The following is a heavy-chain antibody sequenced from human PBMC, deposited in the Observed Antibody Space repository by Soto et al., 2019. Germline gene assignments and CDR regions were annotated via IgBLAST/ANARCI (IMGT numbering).Heavy chain of an antibody. J-gene: IGHJ4*02. CDR2: IIPNFGTA. CDR3: ARMSRSYDSSGYYGY. Sequence: SVKISCKASGGTFSSYAISWVRQAPGQGLEWMGGIIPNFGTANYAQKFQGRVTITADESTSTAYMELSSLRSEDTAVYYCARMSRSYDSSGYYGYWGQGTMVTV. CDR1: GGTFSSYA. V-gene: IGHV1-69*13. D-gene: IGHD3-22*01.